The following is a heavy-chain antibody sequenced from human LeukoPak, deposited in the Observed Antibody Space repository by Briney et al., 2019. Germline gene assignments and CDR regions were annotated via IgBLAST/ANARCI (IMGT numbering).Heavy chain of an antibody. D-gene: IGHD2-2*01. CDR3: ARDIVVEPATIWFDP. CDR1: GGSISSYY. V-gene: IGHV4-4*07. Sequence: SETLSLTCTVSGGSISSYYWSWIRRPAGKGLQWIGRINASGSTNHSPSLKSRVTMSVDTSKNQFSLKLSSVTAADTAVYYCARDIVVEPATIWFDPWGQGTLVTVSS. CDR2: INASGST. J-gene: IGHJ5*02.